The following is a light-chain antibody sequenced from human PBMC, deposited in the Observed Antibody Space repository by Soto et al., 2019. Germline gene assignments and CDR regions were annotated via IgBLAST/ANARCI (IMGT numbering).Light chain of an antibody. V-gene: IGKV3-15*01. CDR1: QSVSSN. CDR3: QHYDNWPRLT. J-gene: IGKJ4*01. Sequence: EIVMTQSPATLSVSPGEGATLSCRASQSVSSNLAWYQQKPGQAPRLLIYGASTRATGTPARFSGSGSGTEFTLTVSSLQSKEFAVYSCQHYDNWPRLTFGGGTKVEIK. CDR2: GAS.